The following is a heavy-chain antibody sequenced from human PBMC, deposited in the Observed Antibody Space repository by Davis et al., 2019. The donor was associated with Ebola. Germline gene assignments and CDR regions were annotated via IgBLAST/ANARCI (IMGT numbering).Heavy chain of an antibody. Sequence: GSLRLSCAVYGGSFSGYYWSWIRQPPGKGLEWIGEINHSGSTNYNPSLKSRVTISVDTSKNQFSLKLSSVTAADTAVYYCAGAPRNWGQGTLVTVSS. CDR2: INHSGST. CDR3: AGAPRN. CDR1: GGSFSGYY. J-gene: IGHJ4*02. V-gene: IGHV4-34*01.